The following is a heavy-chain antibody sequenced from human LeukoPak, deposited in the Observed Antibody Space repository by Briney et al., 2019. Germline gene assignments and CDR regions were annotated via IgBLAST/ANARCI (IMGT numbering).Heavy chain of an antibody. D-gene: IGHD6-6*01. CDR3: ARDQLPEYSRPNWFDP. V-gene: IGHV4-4*07. Sequence: SETLSLTCTVSGGSISGYYWSWIRQPAGKGLEWIGRIYTSGSTNYNPSLKSRVTMSVDTSKNQFSLKLTSVTAADTAVYYCARDQLPEYSRPNWFDPWGQGTLVTVSS. CDR2: IYTSGST. CDR1: GGSISGYY. J-gene: IGHJ5*02.